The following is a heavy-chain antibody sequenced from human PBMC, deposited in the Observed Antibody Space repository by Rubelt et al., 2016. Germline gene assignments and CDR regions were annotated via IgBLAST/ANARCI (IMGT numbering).Heavy chain of an antibody. D-gene: IGHD6-13*01. V-gene: IGHV3-30*04. CDR3: VSSSLDY. J-gene: IGHJ4*02. Sequence: MQLVESGGGLVQPGRSLRLSCAASGVTFSSYAMSWVRQAPGKGLEWVAVISYDGSNYYYADPVKGRFTISRDTSKNTLYLQMNSLRAEDTAVYYCVSSSLDYWGQGTLVTVSS. CDR1: GVTFSSYA. CDR2: ISYDGSNY.